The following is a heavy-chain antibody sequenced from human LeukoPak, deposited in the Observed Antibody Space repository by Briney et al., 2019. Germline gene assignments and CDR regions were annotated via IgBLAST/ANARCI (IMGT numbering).Heavy chain of an antibody. CDR2: IYPGDSDT. CDR3: ARDEENLPLVGGATTLKPHYYYYGVDV. CDR1: GYSFTSYW. Sequence: GESLKISCKGSGYSFTSYWIGWVRQMPGKGLEWMGIIYPGDSDTRYSPSFQGQATISADKSISTAYLQWSSLKASDTAMYYCARDEENLPLVGGATTLKPHYYYYGVDVWGKGTTVTVSS. D-gene: IGHD3-10*01. J-gene: IGHJ6*04. V-gene: IGHV5-51*01.